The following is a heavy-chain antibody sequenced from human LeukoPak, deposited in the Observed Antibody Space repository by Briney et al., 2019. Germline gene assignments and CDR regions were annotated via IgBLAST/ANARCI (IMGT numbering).Heavy chain of an antibody. J-gene: IGHJ3*02. CDR1: GGSISSSSYY. Sequence: NPSETLSLTCTVSGGSISSSSYYWGWIRQPPGKGLEWIGTIYYSGSTYYNPSLKSRVTISVDTSSDQFSLKLSSVTAADTAVYYCATYCSSTSCPHRRAFDIWGQGTMVTVSS. CDR2: IYYSGST. D-gene: IGHD2-2*01. CDR3: ATYCSSTSCPHRRAFDI. V-gene: IGHV4-39*01.